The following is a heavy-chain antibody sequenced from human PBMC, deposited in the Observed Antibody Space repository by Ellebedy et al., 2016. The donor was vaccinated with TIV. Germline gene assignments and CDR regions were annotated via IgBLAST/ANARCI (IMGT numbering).Heavy chain of an antibody. Sequence: SVKVSCXASGGTFSSYAISWVRQAPGQGLEWMGGIIPIFGTANYAQKFQGRVTMTRDTSTSTAYMELRSLRSDDTAVYYCARVGHGSGRSWFDPWGQGTLVTVSS. CDR3: ARVGHGSGRSWFDP. V-gene: IGHV1-69*05. CDR2: IIPIFGTA. J-gene: IGHJ5*02. CDR1: GGTFSSYA. D-gene: IGHD3-10*01.